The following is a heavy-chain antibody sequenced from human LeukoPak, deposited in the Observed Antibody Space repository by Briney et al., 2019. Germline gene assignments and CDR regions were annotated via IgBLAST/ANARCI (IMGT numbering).Heavy chain of an antibody. V-gene: IGHV4-61*01. J-gene: IGHJ4*02. CDR2: IYYRGST. CDR1: GGSVSSGSYY. Sequence: PSETLSLTCTVSGGSVSSGSYYWSWIRQPPGKGLEWIGYIYYRGSTNYNPSLKSRVTISVDTSKNQFSLKLSSVTAADTAVYYCARDYYDSSGYYFKGFDYWGQGTLVTVSS. D-gene: IGHD3-22*01. CDR3: ARDYYDSSGYYFKGFDY.